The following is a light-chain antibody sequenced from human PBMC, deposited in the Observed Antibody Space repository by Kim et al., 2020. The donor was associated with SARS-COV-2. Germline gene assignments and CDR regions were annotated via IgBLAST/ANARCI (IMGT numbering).Light chain of an antibody. J-gene: IGKJ1*01. V-gene: IGKV3-20*01. CDR3: PQYGSSPRT. Sequence: SPVKRANPSCRAGQRVGCNALAWQQQKPGQAPCLLIYGASSRATGVPDRISGGGCGADIPLTISRLAPDEFAVYFFPQYGSSPRTFGLRAKV. CDR2: GAS. CDR1: QRVGCNA.